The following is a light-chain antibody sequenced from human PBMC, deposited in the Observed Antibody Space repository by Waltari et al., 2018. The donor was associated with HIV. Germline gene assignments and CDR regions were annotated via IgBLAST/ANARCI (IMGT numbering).Light chain of an antibody. CDR3: QVWDLSRDHVV. CDR1: NIRIKN. J-gene: IGLJ2*01. CDR2: DDS. Sequence: SYVLTQPPSVSWAPGRTARITGRTYNIRIKNLHRSQQKPGQAPVLVVYDDSDRPSGIPERLSGSNSGNTATLTISRVEAGDEADYYCQVWDLSRDHVVFGGGTKLTVL. V-gene: IGLV3-21*02.